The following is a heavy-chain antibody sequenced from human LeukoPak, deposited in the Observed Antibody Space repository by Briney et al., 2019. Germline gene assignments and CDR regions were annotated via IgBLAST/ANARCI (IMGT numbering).Heavy chain of an antibody. CDR1: GGSFSGYY. V-gene: IGHV4-34*01. D-gene: IGHD2/OR15-2a*01. CDR3: ARRPRKNSALDV. Sequence: SETLSLTCAVHGGSFSGYYWSWIRQPPGKGLEWIGEINHSGSTNYNPSLKGRVTISVDTSKNQFSLKLSSATAADTAAYYCARRPRKNSALDVWGKGTTVTVSS. CDR2: INHSGST. J-gene: IGHJ6*04.